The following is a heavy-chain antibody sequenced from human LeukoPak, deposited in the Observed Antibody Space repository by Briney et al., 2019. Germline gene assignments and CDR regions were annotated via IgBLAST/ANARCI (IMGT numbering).Heavy chain of an antibody. Sequence: GGSLRLSCVASGFTFSSYYMQWVRQDPRKGLVWVSRISGDGTNINYADSVRGRFTISRDNAKNTVYLQMNTLRVEDTAVYYCEAGIGDYWGQGTLLTVSS. J-gene: IGHJ4*02. CDR1: GFTFSSYY. CDR2: ISGDGTNI. CDR3: EAGIGDY. D-gene: IGHD1-14*01. V-gene: IGHV3-74*01.